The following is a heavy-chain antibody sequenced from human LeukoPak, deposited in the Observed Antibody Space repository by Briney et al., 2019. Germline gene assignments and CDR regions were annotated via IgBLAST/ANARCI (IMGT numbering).Heavy chain of an antibody. J-gene: IGHJ3*02. D-gene: IGHD3-22*01. CDR1: GYTFTDYF. Sequence: ASVKVSCKASGYTFTDYFIHWVRQAPGQGLERMGWINPTSGGPNYAQKFQGRVTMTRDTSIATAYMEVTRLRSDDTAIYYCASRGYYYASDIWGQGTMVTVSS. CDR3: ASRGYYYASDI. V-gene: IGHV1-2*02. CDR2: INPTSGGP.